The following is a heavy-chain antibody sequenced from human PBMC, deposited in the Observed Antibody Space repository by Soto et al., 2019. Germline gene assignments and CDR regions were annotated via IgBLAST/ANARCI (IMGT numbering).Heavy chain of an antibody. V-gene: IGHV3-23*01. CDR1: GFTFSSYA. CDR3: ARRGRGRYYDY. J-gene: IGHJ4*02. CDR2: ISGSGDST. D-gene: IGHD1-26*01. Sequence: EVQLLESGGGLVQPGGSLRLSCAASGFTFSSYAMRWVRQAPGKGLEWVSAISGSGDSTYYADSVKGRFTVSRDNSKHTLYLHMNSLRAEDTAVYYCARRGRGRYYDYWGQGTLVTVSS.